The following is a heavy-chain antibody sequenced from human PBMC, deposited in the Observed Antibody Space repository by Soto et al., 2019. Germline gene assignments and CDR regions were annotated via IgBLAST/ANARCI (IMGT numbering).Heavy chain of an antibody. CDR1: GFTFSDYY. V-gene: IGHV3-11*01. CDR3: ARAPYYYYVDV. CDR2: ISSSGSTI. Sequence: GGSLRLSCAASGFTFSDYYMSWIRQAPGKGLEWVSYISSSGSTIYYADSVKGRFTISRDNAMNSLYLQMNSLRSEDTAVYYCARAPYYYYVDVWGRGTTVTVSS. J-gene: IGHJ6*03.